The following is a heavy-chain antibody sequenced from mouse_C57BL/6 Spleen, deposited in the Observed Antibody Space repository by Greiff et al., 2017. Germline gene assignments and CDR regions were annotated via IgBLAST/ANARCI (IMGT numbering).Heavy chain of an antibody. D-gene: IGHD2-5*01. J-gene: IGHJ2*01. CDR1: GYAFTNYL. CDR3: ARKADYSNYLDY. Sequence: VQLQQSGAELVRPGTSVKVSCKASGYAFTNYLIEWVKQRPGQGLEWIGVINPGSGGTNYNEKFKGKATLTADKSSSTAYMQLSSLTSEDSSVYFCARKADYSNYLDYWGQGTTLTVSS. V-gene: IGHV1-54*01. CDR2: INPGSGGT.